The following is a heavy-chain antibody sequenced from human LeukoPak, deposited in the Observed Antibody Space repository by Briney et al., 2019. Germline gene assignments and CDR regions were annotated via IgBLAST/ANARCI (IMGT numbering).Heavy chain of an antibody. V-gene: IGHV3-48*04. CDR3: ARKRRQWQPFDI. J-gene: IGHJ3*02. CDR2: ISSSGGTI. D-gene: IGHD6-19*01. Sequence: SGGSLRLSCAASGFTFSDYIINWVRQAPGKGLEWISYISSSGGTIYYADSVKGRFTISRDNTDNSLFLQMSSLRAEDTAVYYCARKRRQWQPFDIGGQGTMVTVSS. CDR1: GFTFSDYI.